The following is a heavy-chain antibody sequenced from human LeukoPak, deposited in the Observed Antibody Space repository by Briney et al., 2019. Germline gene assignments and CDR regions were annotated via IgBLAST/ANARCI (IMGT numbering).Heavy chain of an antibody. D-gene: IGHD6-19*01. CDR3: ARTESYSSGWDNNWFDP. CDR2: IIPIFGTA. Sequence: SVKASCKASGGTFSSYAISWVRQAPGQGLEWMGRIIPIFGTANYAQRFQGRVTITTDESTSTAYMELSSLRSEDTAVYYCARTESYSSGWDNNWFDPWGQGTLVTVSS. CDR1: GGTFSSYA. V-gene: IGHV1-69*05. J-gene: IGHJ5*02.